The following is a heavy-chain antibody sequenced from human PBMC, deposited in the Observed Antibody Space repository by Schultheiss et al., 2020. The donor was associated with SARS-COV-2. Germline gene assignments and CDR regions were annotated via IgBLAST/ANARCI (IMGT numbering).Heavy chain of an antibody. J-gene: IGHJ3*02. D-gene: IGHD3-22*01. Sequence: VGSLRLSCAASGFTFSSYEMNWVRQAPGKGLEWVSYISSSGSTIYYADSVKGRFTISRDNAKNSLYLQMNSLRAEDTAVYYCARDRVVTMIRLGHAFDIWGQGTMVTVSS. V-gene: IGHV3-48*03. CDR1: GFTFSSYE. CDR3: ARDRVVTMIRLGHAFDI. CDR2: ISSSGSTI.